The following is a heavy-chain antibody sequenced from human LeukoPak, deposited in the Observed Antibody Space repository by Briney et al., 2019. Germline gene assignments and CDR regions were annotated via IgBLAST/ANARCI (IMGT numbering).Heavy chain of an antibody. V-gene: IGHV3-74*01. Sequence: GGSLRLSCAASGFTFSSYWMHWVRQAPGKGLVWVSRINSDGSSTSSADSVKGRFTISRDNAKNTLYLQMNSLRAEDTAVYYCARPLYCSGGSCYYPGAAYYYYGMDVWGKGTTVTVSS. J-gene: IGHJ6*04. CDR1: GFTFSSYW. D-gene: IGHD2-15*01. CDR2: INSDGSST. CDR3: ARPLYCSGGSCYYPGAAYYYYGMDV.